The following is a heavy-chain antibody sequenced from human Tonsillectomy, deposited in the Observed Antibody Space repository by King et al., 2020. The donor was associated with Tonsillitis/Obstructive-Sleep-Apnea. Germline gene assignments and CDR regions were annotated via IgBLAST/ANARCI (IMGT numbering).Heavy chain of an antibody. CDR2: IYHDGNRK. V-gene: IGHV3-30-3*01. CDR3: ATVHVFSSHLSDLDA. Sequence: HWARQAPGKGLEWVAVIYHDGNRKYFADAVKGRFTISRDNSKNTAFLQWNNLRTEDSAVYYCATVHVFSSHLSDLDAWCLGTTVAVSS. J-gene: IGHJ6*02. D-gene: IGHD3-3*01.